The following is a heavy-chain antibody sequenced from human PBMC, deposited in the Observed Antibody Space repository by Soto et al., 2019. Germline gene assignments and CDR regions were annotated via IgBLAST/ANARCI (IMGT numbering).Heavy chain of an antibody. J-gene: IGHJ3*02. V-gene: IGHV3-66*01. Sequence: APGKGLEWVSVIYSGGSTYYADSVKGRFTISRDNSKNTLYLQMNSLRAEDTAVYYCARALLPHDAFDIWGQVTMVTVSS. CDR3: ARALLPHDAFDI. CDR2: IYSGGST.